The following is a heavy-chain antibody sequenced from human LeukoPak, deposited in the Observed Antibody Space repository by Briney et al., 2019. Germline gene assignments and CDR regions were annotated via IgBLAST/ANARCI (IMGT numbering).Heavy chain of an antibody. CDR1: GFTFSSYA. D-gene: IGHD1-26*01. CDR3: AKSQRGYYPRRTYYYYMDV. J-gene: IGHJ6*03. CDR2: ISGSGDIT. V-gene: IGHV3-23*01. Sequence: AGGSLRLSCAASGFTFSSYAMSWVRQAPGKGLEWVSAISGSGDITYYADSVKGRFTISRDNSKKTLYLQMNSLRAEDTAVYYCAKSQRGYYPRRTYYYYMDVSGKGTTVTGSS.